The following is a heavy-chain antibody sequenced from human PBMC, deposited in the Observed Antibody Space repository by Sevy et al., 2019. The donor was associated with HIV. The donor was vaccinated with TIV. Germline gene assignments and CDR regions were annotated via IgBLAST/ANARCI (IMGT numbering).Heavy chain of an antibody. CDR3: ASDVEDYGGGFFDY. CDR2: ISSSSSYI. V-gene: IGHV3-21*01. J-gene: IGHJ4*02. CDR1: GFTFSSYS. Sequence: GGSLRLSCAASGFTFSSYSMNWVRQAPGKGLEWVSSISSSSSYINYADSVKGRFTISRDNAKNSLYLQMNSRRAEDTAVYYCASDVEDYGGGFFDYWGQGTLVTVSS. D-gene: IGHD3-16*01.